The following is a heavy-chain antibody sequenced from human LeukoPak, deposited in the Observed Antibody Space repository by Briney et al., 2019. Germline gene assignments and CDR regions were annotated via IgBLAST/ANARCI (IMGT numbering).Heavy chain of an antibody. J-gene: IGHJ4*02. CDR2: IKQDGSGE. CDR3: TTGYSSGWYNEGNY. V-gene: IGHV3-7*01. D-gene: IGHD6-19*01. CDR1: GFTFSRYW. Sequence: GGALRLSCLSSGFTFSRYWMSWVRQAPGEGLEWVAKIKQDGSGEYYLDSVKGRFTISRDNAKNSLYLQMNSLRADDTAVYFCTTGYSSGWYNEGNYWGQGTLVTVSS.